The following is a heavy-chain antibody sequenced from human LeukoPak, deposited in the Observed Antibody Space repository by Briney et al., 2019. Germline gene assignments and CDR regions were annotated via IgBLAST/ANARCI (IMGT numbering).Heavy chain of an antibody. Sequence: ASVKVSCKVSGYTLTQLCMHWVRQAPAKGLEWMGGFDPEDAKIIYAQKFQGRVTMTEDRSTDTVYMELSSLRSEDTAVYYCATVSSFDSSGYYYYWGQGTLVTVSS. V-gene: IGHV1-24*01. J-gene: IGHJ4*02. CDR3: ATVSSFDSSGYYYY. CDR1: GYTLTQLC. D-gene: IGHD3-22*01. CDR2: FDPEDAKI.